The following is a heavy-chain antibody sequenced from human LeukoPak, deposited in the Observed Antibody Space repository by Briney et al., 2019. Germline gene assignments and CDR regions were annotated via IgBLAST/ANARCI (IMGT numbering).Heavy chain of an antibody. D-gene: IGHD3-10*01. Sequence: PGGSLRLSCAASGFTFSDYYMSWIRQAPGKGLEWVSYISSSGSTIYYADSVKGRFTISRDNSKNTLHLQMNSLRAEDTAVYYCARENNFGSGMDVWGQGTTVAVSS. V-gene: IGHV3-11*01. CDR1: GFTFSDYY. J-gene: IGHJ6*02. CDR2: ISSSGSTI. CDR3: ARENNFGSGMDV.